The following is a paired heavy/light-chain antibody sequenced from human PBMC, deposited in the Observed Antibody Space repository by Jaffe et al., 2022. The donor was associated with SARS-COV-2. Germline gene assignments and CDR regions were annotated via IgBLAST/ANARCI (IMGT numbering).Light chain of an antibody. CDR3: MQGTHWPPWT. V-gene: IGKV2-30*02. CDR1: QSLAHSDGNTY. CDR2: KVS. J-gene: IGKJ1*01. Sequence: DVVMTQSPLSLPVTLGQPASISCRSSQSLAHSDGNTYLNWFQQRPGQSPRRLIYKVSNRDSGVPDRFSGSGSGTDFTLKISRVEAEDVGVYYCMQGTHWPPWTFGQGTKVEIK.
Heavy chain of an antibody. CDR2: VSYDGSNK. J-gene: IGHJ4*02. CDR3: GNLGIAAAAADY. CDR1: GFTFSSHG. D-gene: IGHD6-13*01. Sequence: QVQVVESGGGVVQPGRSLRLSCAASGFTFSSHGMHWVRQAPGKGLEWVAVVSYDGSNKYYADSVKGRFIISRDNSKNTLYLQMNSLRPEDTAVYYCGNLGIAAAAADYWGQGTLVTVSS. V-gene: IGHV3-30*18.